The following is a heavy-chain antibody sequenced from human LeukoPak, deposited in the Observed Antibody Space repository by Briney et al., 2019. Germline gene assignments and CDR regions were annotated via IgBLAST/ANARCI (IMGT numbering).Heavy chain of an antibody. J-gene: IGHJ4*02. V-gene: IGHV3-15*01. Sequence: GGSLRLSCAASRFPFSSYAMTWVRQAPGKGLEWVGRIKPKTDGETTEYAAPVKDRFSISRDDSKSMMYLQMNSLKTEDTAVYYCITPLPYSAQGGQGTLVTVSS. CDR1: RFPFSSYA. CDR3: ITPLPYSAQ. CDR2: IKPKTDGETT. D-gene: IGHD2-21*01.